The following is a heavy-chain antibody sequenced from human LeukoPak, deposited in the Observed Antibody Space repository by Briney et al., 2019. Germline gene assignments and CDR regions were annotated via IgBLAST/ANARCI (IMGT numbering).Heavy chain of an antibody. V-gene: IGHV3-21*01. J-gene: IGHJ4*02. D-gene: IGHD3-9*01. Sequence: GRSLRLSCAASGFTFSSYAMHWVRQAPGKGLEWVSSISSSSSYIYYADSVKGRFTISRDNAKNSLYLQMNSLRAEDTAVYYCATLRYFDNTLDYWGQGTLVTVSS. CDR1: GFTFSSYA. CDR3: ATLRYFDNTLDY. CDR2: ISSSSSYI.